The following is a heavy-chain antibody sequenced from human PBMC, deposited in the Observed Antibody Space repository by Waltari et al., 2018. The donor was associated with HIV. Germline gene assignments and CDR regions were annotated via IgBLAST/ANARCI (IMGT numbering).Heavy chain of an antibody. CDR2: INAGKGNT. D-gene: IGHD6-19*01. CDR3: AREPIISVANNAFDV. Sequence: QVQLVQSGAEVAKPGASVRLSCKTSGFTFGDYAIHWVRQAPGQGLEWLGWINAGKGNTRYSETSQCRFTIMRDTSTATAYLEVTNLRFEDTALYFCAREPIISVANNAFDVWGLGSVVTVSS. V-gene: IGHV1-3*01. CDR1: GFTFGDYA. J-gene: IGHJ3*01.